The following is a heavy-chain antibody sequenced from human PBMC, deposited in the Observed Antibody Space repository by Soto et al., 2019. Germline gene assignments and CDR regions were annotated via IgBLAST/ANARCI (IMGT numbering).Heavy chain of an antibody. CDR3: AREGGVLRLSNWLDP. V-gene: IGHV4-61*01. CDR2: IFHSGST. CDR1: CDSVSSESYY. Sequence: ETLSLTCTVSCDSVSSESYYWSWIRQPPGKGLEWIGYIFHSGSTSYNPSLQSRVSMSINTSKNQFFLNLTSVTAADTAIYYCAREGGVLRLSNWLDPWGQGTLVTVSS. J-gene: IGHJ5*02. D-gene: IGHD3-3*01.